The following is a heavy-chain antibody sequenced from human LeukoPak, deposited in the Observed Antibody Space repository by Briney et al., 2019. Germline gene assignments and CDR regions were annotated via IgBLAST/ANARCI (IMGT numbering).Heavy chain of an antibody. D-gene: IGHD3-16*02. CDR2: ISSSSSTI. CDR3: ARGATYDYVWGSYRDLDY. CDR1: GFTFSSYS. Sequence: GGSLRLSCAASGFTFSSYSMNWVRQAPGKGLEWVSYISSSSSTIYYADSVKGRFTISRDNAKNSLYLQMNSLRAEDTAVYYCARGATYDYVWGSYRDLDYWGQGTLVTVSS. J-gene: IGHJ4*02. V-gene: IGHV3-48*04.